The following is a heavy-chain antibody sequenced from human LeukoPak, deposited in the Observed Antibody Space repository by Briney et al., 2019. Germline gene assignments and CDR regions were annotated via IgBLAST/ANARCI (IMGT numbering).Heavy chain of an antibody. J-gene: IGHJ4*02. V-gene: IGHV4-30-2*01. CDR1: GGSISNGGYS. CDR3: ARNYYGSGSFYVHN. Sequence: SETLSLTCAVSGGSISNGGYSWSWIRQPPGKGLEWIGLIYHSGTTHYNPSLKSRLTFSLDKSKNQFSLKLTSVTAADTAPYYCARNYYGSGSFYVHNWGQGTLVTVSS. D-gene: IGHD3-10*01. CDR2: IYHSGTT.